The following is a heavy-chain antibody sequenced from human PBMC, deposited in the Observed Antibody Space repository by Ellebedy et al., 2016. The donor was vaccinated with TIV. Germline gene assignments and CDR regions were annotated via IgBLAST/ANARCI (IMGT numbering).Heavy chain of an antibody. Sequence: GESLKISXKDSGYTFTSSWIGWVRQMPGKGLEWMGRIDPSDSYTNYSPSFQGHVTISADKSISTAYLQWSSLKASDTAMYYCARLPIVVVPAARYRFDPWGQGTLVTVSS. CDR3: ARLPIVVVPAARYRFDP. CDR1: GYTFTSSW. CDR2: IDPSDSYT. V-gene: IGHV5-10-1*01. J-gene: IGHJ5*02. D-gene: IGHD2-2*01.